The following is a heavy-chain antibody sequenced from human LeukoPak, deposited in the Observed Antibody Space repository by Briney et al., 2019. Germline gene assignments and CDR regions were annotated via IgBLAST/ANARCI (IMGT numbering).Heavy chain of an antibody. V-gene: IGHV3-33*06. CDR3: ANSPPGSNYYYYYMDV. D-gene: IGHD3-10*01. CDR2: IWYDGSNK. J-gene: IGHJ6*03. Sequence: GGSLRLSCAASGFTFSSYGMHWVRQAPGKGLEWVAVIWYDGSNKYYADSVKGRFTISRDNSKNTLYLQMNSLRAEDTAVYYCANSPPGSNYYYYYMDVWGKGTTVTVSS. CDR1: GFTFSSYG.